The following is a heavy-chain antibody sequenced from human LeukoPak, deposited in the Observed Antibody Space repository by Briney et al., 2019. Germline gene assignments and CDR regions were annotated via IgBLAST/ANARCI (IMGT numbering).Heavy chain of an antibody. V-gene: IGHV3-74*01. Sequence: PGGSLRLSCAASGFTFSSYWMHWVRQAPGKGLVWVSRIHIDGSSTNYADSVKGRFTISRDNAKNTLYLQMNSLRAEDTAVYYCARVDTAGYSSGWPFDYWGQGTLVTVSS. CDR2: IHIDGSST. D-gene: IGHD6-19*01. CDR3: ARVDTAGYSSGWPFDY. J-gene: IGHJ4*02. CDR1: GFTFSSYW.